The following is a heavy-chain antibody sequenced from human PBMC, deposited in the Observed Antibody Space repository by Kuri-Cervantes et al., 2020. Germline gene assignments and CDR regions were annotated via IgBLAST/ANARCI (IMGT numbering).Heavy chain of an antibody. V-gene: IGHV3-7*03. CDR1: GFTFSSHW. CDR2: IKEDGGEE. D-gene: IGHD1-1*01. J-gene: IGHJ1*01. Sequence: GGSLRLSCVASGFTFSSHWMRWFRQAPGKGPEWVASIKEDGGEEKVVDSVKGRFTISRDNAKDMLYLHMNSLRAEDTAIYYCAKGGETGRTSQLTHWGQGALVTVSS. CDR3: AKGGETGRTSQLTH.